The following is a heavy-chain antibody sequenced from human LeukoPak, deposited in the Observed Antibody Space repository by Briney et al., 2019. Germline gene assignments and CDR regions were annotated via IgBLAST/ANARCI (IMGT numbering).Heavy chain of an antibody. CDR1: GGSISSSSYY. V-gene: IGHV4-39*01. CDR3: ARQPAYYYGSGRPIGGAFDI. D-gene: IGHD3-10*01. CDR2: INHSGST. Sequence: SETLSLTCTVSGGSISSSSYYWSWIRQPPGKGLEWIGEINHSGSTNYNPSLKSRVTISVDTSKNQFSLKLSSVTAADTAVYYCARQPAYYYGSGRPIGGAFDIWGQGTMVTVSS. J-gene: IGHJ3*02.